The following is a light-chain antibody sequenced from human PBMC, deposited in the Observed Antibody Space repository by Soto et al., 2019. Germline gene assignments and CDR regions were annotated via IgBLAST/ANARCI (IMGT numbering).Light chain of an antibody. CDR2: DAS. V-gene: IGKV3-20*01. CDR3: QQYGSSPLT. Sequence: EIVLTQSPGTLSLSPGERATVSCRASQSVRNNYLTWYQHKPGQAPRLLIYDASNRAAGIPDRFRGSGSGINFTLTISRLEPEDFAVYYCQQYGSSPLTFGGGPKVEIK. CDR1: QSVRNNY. J-gene: IGKJ4*01.